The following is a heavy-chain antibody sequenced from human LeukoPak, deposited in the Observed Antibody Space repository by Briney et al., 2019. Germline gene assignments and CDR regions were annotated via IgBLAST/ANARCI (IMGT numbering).Heavy chain of an antibody. CDR2: ISRSSSDI. CDR1: GFSFSSYS. Sequence: GGSLRLSCAASGFSFSSYSMSWVRQAPGKALEWVSFISRSSSDIYHADSVKGRFTISRDNAKNSLYLQMNSLRAEDTAVYYCARDLPAAVDWGQGTLVTVSS. J-gene: IGHJ4*02. V-gene: IGHV3-21*01. D-gene: IGHD2-2*01. CDR3: ARDLPAAVD.